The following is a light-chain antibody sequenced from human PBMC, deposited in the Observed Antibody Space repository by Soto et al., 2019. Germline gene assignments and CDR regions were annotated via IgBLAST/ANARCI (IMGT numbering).Light chain of an antibody. CDR1: SSNIGAGYD. Sequence: QSVLTQPPSVSGAPGQRVTISCTGSSSNIGAGYDVHWYQQLPGTAPKILFYGNSNRPSGVPDRFSGSKSGTSASLAITGLQAEDEADYYCQSYDSSLSVVFGGGTKLTVL. V-gene: IGLV1-40*01. CDR2: GNS. J-gene: IGLJ2*01. CDR3: QSYDSSLSVV.